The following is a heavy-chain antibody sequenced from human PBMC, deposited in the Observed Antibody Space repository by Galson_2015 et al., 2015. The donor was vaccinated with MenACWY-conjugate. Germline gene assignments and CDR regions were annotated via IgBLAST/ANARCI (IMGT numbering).Heavy chain of an antibody. V-gene: IGHV3-23*01. CDR3: AKLGLVRTVFTEKTPYNWFDP. Sequence: SLRLSCAVSRFSFSSYGMSWVRQAPGKGLEWVAVITGNGERTYYADSVNGRFTISRDNSKSTVYLQMDSLRVEDTAVYYCAKLGLVRTVFTEKTPYNWFDPWGQGTLVTVSS. CDR1: RFSFSSYG. CDR2: ITGNGERT. J-gene: IGHJ5*02. D-gene: IGHD3-10*01.